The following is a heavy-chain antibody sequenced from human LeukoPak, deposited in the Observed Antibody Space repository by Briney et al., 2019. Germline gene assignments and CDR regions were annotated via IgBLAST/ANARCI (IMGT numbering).Heavy chain of an antibody. V-gene: IGHV1-69*05. J-gene: IGHJ4*02. CDR2: IIPIFGTA. D-gene: IGHD4-23*01. CDR3: ARDLSTVVTAPHDY. Sequence: GAAVKVSCKASGGTFSSYAISWVRQAPGQGLEWMGGIIPIFGTANYAQKLQGRVTMTTDTSTSTAYMELRSLRSDDTAVYYCARDLSTVVTAPHDYWGQGTLVTVSS. CDR1: GGTFSSYA.